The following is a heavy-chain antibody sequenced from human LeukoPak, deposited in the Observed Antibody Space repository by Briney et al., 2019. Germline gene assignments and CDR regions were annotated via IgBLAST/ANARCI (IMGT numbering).Heavy chain of an antibody. CDR3: ARDPGHSGWYGDY. V-gene: IGHV3-33*01. J-gene: IGHJ4*02. Sequence: GRSLRLSCAASGFTFSSYGMHWARQAPGKGLEWVSLIWYDGSNKYYADSVKGRFTISKDNSKNTLYLHMNSLRAEDTAVYYCARDPGHSGWYGDYWGQGTLVTVSS. CDR2: IWYDGSNK. D-gene: IGHD6-19*01. CDR1: GFTFSSYG.